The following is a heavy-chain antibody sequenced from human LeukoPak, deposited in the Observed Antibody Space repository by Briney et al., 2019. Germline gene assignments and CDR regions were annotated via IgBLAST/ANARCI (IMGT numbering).Heavy chain of an antibody. CDR1: GGSISSSSYC. V-gene: IGHV4-39*01. Sequence: SETLSLTCTVSGGSISSSSYCWGWIRQPPGKGLEWIGSIYYSGSTYYNPSLKSRVTISVDTSKNQFSLKLSSVTAADTAVYYYARLETGTTSFDYWGQGTLVTVSS. D-gene: IGHD1-1*01. CDR3: ARLETGTTSFDY. CDR2: IYYSGST. J-gene: IGHJ4*02.